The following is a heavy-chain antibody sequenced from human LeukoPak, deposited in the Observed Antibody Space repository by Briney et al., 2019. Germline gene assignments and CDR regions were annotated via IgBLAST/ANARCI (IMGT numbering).Heavy chain of an antibody. Sequence: SETLSLTCAVYGGSFSGYYWSWIRQPPGKGLEWIGEINHSGSTNYNPSLKSRVTISVDTSKNQISLNLISVTAADTAIYYCARRRSDLNWYDPWGQGTPVTVSS. V-gene: IGHV4-34*01. CDR3: ARRRSDLNWYDP. CDR2: INHSGST. CDR1: GGSFSGYY. D-gene: IGHD6-19*01. J-gene: IGHJ5*02.